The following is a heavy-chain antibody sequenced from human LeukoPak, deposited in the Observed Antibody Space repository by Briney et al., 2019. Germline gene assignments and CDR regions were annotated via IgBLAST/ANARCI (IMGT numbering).Heavy chain of an antibody. D-gene: IGHD6-19*01. Sequence: GASVKVSCKASGYTFTGYYMHWVRQAPGQGLEWMGWVNPNSGGTNYAQKFQGRVTMTRDTSITTAYMELSRLRSDDTAVYYCARVPYSSGWESGDYYFDYWGQGTLVTVSS. CDR2: VNPNSGGT. J-gene: IGHJ4*02. V-gene: IGHV1-2*02. CDR1: GYTFTGYY. CDR3: ARVPYSSGWESGDYYFDY.